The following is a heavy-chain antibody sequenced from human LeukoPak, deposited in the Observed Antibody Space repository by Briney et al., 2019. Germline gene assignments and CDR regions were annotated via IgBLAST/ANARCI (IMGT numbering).Heavy chain of an antibody. CDR2: INPNSGGT. CDR3: ARLMAPIGKRSTQFDY. CDR1: GYTLTKLS. J-gene: IGHJ4*02. Sequence: ASVKVSCKVSGYTLTKLSIHWVRQAPGQGLEWMGWINPNSGGTNYAQKFQGRVTLTGDTSISTAYMELSRLRSDDTAVYYCARLMAPIGKRSTQFDYWGQGTLVTVSS. D-gene: IGHD1-1*01. V-gene: IGHV1-2*02.